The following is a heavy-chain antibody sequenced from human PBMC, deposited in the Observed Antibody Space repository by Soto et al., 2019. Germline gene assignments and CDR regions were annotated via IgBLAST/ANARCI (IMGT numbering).Heavy chain of an antibody. V-gene: IGHV3-30*18. CDR1: GFTFSSYG. CDR2: ISYDGRNK. Sequence: ESGGGVVQPGRSLRLSCAASGFTFSSYGMHWVRQTPGKGREGVAVISYDGRNKYYADSVKGRFTISRDNSKNTLYLQMNSLRAEDTAEYYCAKNRYDFWSGYYLFDYWGQGTLVTVSS. CDR3: AKNRYDFWSGYYLFDY. J-gene: IGHJ4*02. D-gene: IGHD3-3*01.